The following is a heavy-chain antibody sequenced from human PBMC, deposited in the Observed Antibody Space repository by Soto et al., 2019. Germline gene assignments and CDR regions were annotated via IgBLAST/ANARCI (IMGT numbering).Heavy chain of an antibody. Sequence: PGGSLRLSCAASGFTFSSYAMSWVRQAPGKGLEWVSAISGSGGSTYYADSVKGRFTISRDNSKNTLYLQMNSLRAEDTAVYYCAKSSRYSNWLHPYYYYYGMDVWGQGTTVTVSS. CDR2: ISGSGGST. CDR3: AKSSRYSNWLHPYYYYYGMDV. V-gene: IGHV3-23*01. J-gene: IGHJ6*02. D-gene: IGHD4-4*01. CDR1: GFTFSSYA.